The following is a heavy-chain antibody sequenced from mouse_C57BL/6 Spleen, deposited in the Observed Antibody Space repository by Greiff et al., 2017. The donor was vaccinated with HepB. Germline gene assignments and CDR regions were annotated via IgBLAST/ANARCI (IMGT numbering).Heavy chain of an antibody. J-gene: IGHJ2*01. CDR2: IDPSDSET. CDR3: ARRTTVVALDY. V-gene: IGHV1-52*01. D-gene: IGHD1-1*01. CDR1: GYTFTSYW. Sequence: QVQLQQPGAELVRPGSSVKLSCKASGYTFTSYWMHWVKQRPIQGLEWIGNIDPSDSETHYNQKFKDKATLTVDKSSSTAYMQLSSLTSEDSAVYDCARRTTVVALDYWGQGTTLTVSS.